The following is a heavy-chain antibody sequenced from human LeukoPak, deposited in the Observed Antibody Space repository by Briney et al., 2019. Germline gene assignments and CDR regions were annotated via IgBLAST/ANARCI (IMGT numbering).Heavy chain of an antibody. CDR1: GFTFSSYG. D-gene: IGHD2-2*01. CDR3: AKVGVPAATDAFDI. Sequence: GGSLRLSCAASGFTFSSYGMHWVRQAPGKGLEWVAFIRYDGSNKYYADSVKGRFTISRDNSKNMLYLQMNSLRAEDTAVYYCAKVGVPAATDAFDIWGQGTMVTVSS. V-gene: IGHV3-30*02. CDR2: IRYDGSNK. J-gene: IGHJ3*02.